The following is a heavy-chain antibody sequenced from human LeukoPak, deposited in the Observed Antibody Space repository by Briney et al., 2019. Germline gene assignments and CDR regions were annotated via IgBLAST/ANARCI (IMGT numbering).Heavy chain of an antibody. CDR3: ARQETVMLQGRFAFDL. J-gene: IGHJ3*01. Sequence: PSETQSLTCAVFGRSLNGSCLTWIRQLPGKGLEWIGEIDHSGSTNYNPSLKSRVTISVDPSKNQFSLKLNSVTAADTAVYYCARQETVMLQGRFAFDLWGQGTTVTVSS. V-gene: IGHV4-34*01. CDR1: GRSLNGSC. CDR2: IDHSGST. D-gene: IGHD3-16*01.